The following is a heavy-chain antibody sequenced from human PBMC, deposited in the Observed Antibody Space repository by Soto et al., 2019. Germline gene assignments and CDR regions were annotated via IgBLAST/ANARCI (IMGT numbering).Heavy chain of an antibody. CDR1: GFTFSNYW. CDR2: ISPDGTSP. D-gene: IGHD3-10*01. CDR3: ARFRGDACDI. J-gene: IGHJ3*02. Sequence: EVQLVESGGGLVQPGGSLRLSCAVSGFTFSNYWMHWVRQAPGKGLVWVSTISPDGTSPDYTDSVKGRLAISRDNAKSTLFLQINSLRPEDTAVYYCARFRGDACDIWGQGTMVTVSS. V-gene: IGHV3-74*01.